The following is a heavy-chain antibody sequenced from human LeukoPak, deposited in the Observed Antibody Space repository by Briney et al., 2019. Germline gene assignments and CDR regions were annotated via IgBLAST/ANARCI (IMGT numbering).Heavy chain of an antibody. CDR2: IYYSGST. CDR3: ARTPSALTGSFDY. D-gene: IGHD3-9*01. CDR1: GGSISSSSYY. J-gene: IGHJ4*02. Sequence: SSETLSLTCTVSGGSISSSSYYWGWIRQPPGKGLGWIGSIYYSGSTYYNPSLKSRVTISVDTSKNQSSLKLSSVTAADTAVYYCARTPSALTGSFDYWGQGTLVTVSS. V-gene: IGHV4-39*07.